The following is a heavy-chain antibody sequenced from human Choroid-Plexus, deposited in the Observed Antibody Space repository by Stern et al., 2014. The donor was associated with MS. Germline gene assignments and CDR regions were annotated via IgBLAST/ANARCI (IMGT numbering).Heavy chain of an antibody. Sequence: EVQLVESGGTLVQPGGSLRLSCEASGFTFSSYALRGVRQAPGKGLEWVSVISGIVGSTFYADSVKGRFTISKDNSKNTLFLQMNSLRAEDTAVYYCAKVYGSGPFDYWGQGTLVTVSS. CDR1: GFTFSSYA. D-gene: IGHD6-19*01. J-gene: IGHJ4*02. CDR3: AKVYGSGPFDY. CDR2: ISGIVGST. V-gene: IGHV3-23*04.